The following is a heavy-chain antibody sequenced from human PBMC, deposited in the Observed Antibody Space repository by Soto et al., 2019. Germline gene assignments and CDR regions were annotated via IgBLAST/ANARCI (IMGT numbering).Heavy chain of an antibody. CDR1: GFTFSSYA. CDR2: ISGSGGST. V-gene: IGHV3-23*01. D-gene: IGHD2-2*01. CDR3: AKDLVVVPAMGVAFDI. Sequence: GGSLRLSCAASGFTFSSYAMSWVRQAPGKGLEWVSAISGSGGSTYYADSVKGRFTISRENSKNTLYLQMNSLRAEDTAVYYCAKDLVVVPAMGVAFDIWGQGTMVTVSS. J-gene: IGHJ3*02.